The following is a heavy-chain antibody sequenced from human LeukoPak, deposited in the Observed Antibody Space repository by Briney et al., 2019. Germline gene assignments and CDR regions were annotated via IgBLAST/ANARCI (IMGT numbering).Heavy chain of an antibody. V-gene: IGHV5-51*01. CDR2: IYPGDSEV. CDR3: ARLTGYRAVKYYYYYGMDV. CDR1: GYSFTSNW. D-gene: IGHD6-13*01. Sequence: GESLKISCKGSGYSFTSNWIGWVRQMPEKGLECMGMIYPGDSEVRYSPSFQGHITISADKSISTAYLQWSSLKASDTAMYYCARLTGYRAVKYYYYYGMDVWGQGTTVTVSS. J-gene: IGHJ6*02.